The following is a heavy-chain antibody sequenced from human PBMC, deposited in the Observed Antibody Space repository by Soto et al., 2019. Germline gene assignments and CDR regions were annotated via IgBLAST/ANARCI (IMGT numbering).Heavy chain of an antibody. CDR3: ARHLVVAGTTYNWFDL. J-gene: IGHJ5*02. CDR2: IFYGRSS. Sequence: TSETLSLTCTVSGGSISSYYWSWIRQPAGKGLEWIGSIFYGRSSYYNPAPRSRVAIYIDPSKNQFSLKLSSVTAADTGVYYCARHLVVAGTTYNWFDLWGQGTLVTVSS. V-gene: IGHV4-59*05. D-gene: IGHD2-15*01. CDR1: GGSISSYY.